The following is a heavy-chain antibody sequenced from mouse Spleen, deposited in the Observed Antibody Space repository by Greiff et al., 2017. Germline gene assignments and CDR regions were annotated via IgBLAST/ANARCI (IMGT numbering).Heavy chain of an antibody. CDR1: GFTFSSYA. D-gene: IGHD1-1*01. CDR2: ISSGGSYT. CDR3: ARGVYYGSSYWYFDV. V-gene: IGHV5-9-3*01. J-gene: IGHJ1*01. Sequence: DVQLVESGGGLVKPGGSLKLSCAASGFTFSSYAMSWVRQTPEKRLEWVATISSGGSYTYYPDSVKGRFTISRDNAKNTLYLQMSSLRSEDTAMYYCARGVYYGSSYWYFDVWGAGTTVTVSS.